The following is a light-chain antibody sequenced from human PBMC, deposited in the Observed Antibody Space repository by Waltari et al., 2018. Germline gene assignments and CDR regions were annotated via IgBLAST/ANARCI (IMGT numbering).Light chain of an antibody. Sequence: QSALTQPASVSASPGQSITISCIGTSNEVGRYDLVSWYQHHPGKAPTVLIYEVVKRPSGVSSRFSASKSGNTASLTISGLQADDEADYHCCSYAGTTTYVFGGGTKVTVL. V-gene: IGLV2-23*02. CDR2: EVV. CDR3: CSYAGTTTYV. CDR1: SNEVGRYDL. J-gene: IGLJ1*01.